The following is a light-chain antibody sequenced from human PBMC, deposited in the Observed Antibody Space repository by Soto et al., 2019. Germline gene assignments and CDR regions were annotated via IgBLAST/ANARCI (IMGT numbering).Light chain of an antibody. CDR1: QSISVY. J-gene: IGKJ5*01. V-gene: IGKV1-39*01. Sequence: DIHMTQSPSTLSASLGARVTIPXRASQSISVYFNWYQQKQGXAPKXXXDPXSSLQRGGPSRFSGSGSGTDFTLTISSLQPEDFATYYCQQSYSTTSTFGQGTRLEIK. CDR3: QQSYSTTST. CDR2: PXS.